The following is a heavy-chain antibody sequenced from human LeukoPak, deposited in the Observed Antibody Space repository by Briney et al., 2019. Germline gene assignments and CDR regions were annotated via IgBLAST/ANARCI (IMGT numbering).Heavy chain of an antibody. V-gene: IGHV4-59*08. CDR1: GGSISTYY. J-gene: IGHJ3*02. CDR2: VYHSGST. D-gene: IGHD3-16*01. CDR3: ARLGAVSDAFDI. Sequence: SETLSLTCTVSGGSISTYYWSWIRQPPGKGLEWLGYVYHSGSTNYNPSLKSRVTISVDTSKKQFSLKVTPVTAADTAVYYCARLGAVSDAFDIWGQGTMVTVSS.